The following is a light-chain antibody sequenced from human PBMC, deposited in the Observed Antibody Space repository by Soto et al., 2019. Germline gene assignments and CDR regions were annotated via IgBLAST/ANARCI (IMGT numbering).Light chain of an antibody. J-gene: IGKJ2*01. CDR1: QSVSSSY. V-gene: IGKV3-20*01. CDR2: GAS. Sequence: EIVLTQSPGTLSLSPGERATLSCRASQSVSSSYLAWYQQKPGQAPRLLIYGASSRATGIPDRFSGSGSGTDFPLTISRLEPEDFAVYSCQQYGSSPEYTFGHGTKLQIK. CDR3: QQYGSSPEYT.